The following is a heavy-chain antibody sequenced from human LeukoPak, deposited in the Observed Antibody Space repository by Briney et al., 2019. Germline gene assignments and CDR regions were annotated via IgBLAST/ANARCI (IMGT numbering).Heavy chain of an antibody. Sequence: GGSLRLSCAVSGFTFRGAAMTWVRQAPGKGLEWVSLISSSGNNAYYADSVKGRFTISRDNSKNTLSLQMNSLRVEDTAVYYCAKDIQLSTWGLGTRVTVSS. CDR2: ISSSGNNA. V-gene: IGHV3-23*01. CDR1: GFTFRGAA. D-gene: IGHD5-24*01. CDR3: AKDIQLST. J-gene: IGHJ3*01.